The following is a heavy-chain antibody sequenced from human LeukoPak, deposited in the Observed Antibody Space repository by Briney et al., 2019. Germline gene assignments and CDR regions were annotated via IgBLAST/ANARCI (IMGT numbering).Heavy chain of an antibody. CDR2: IKQDGSEK. Sequence: PGGSLRLSCAASGFTFSSYWMSWVRQAPGKGLEWVANIKQDGSEKYYVDSVKGRFTISRDNAKNSLYLQMNSLRAEDTAVYYCAREEVGATGGPFFDYWGQGTLVTVSS. J-gene: IGHJ4*02. D-gene: IGHD1-26*01. CDR1: GFTFSSYW. V-gene: IGHV3-7*01. CDR3: AREEVGATGGPFFDY.